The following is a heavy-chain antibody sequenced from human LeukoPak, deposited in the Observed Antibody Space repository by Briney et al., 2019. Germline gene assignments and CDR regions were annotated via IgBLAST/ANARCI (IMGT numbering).Heavy chain of an antibody. CDR2: IKPDGSET. Sequence: GVLRLSCAASGFMFNDYWMMWVRQAPGEGLEWVANIKPDGSETYYMGSVRGRFTISRDNAKNLLYLQMNNLRGEDTAVYYCGGFEYEAGLGWWGQGTLVAVST. J-gene: IGHJ4*02. D-gene: IGHD6-19*01. CDR3: GGFEYEAGLGW. CDR1: GFMFNDYW. V-gene: IGHV3-7*01.